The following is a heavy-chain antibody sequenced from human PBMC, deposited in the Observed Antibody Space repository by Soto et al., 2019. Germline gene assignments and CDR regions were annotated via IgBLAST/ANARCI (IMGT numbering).Heavy chain of an antibody. D-gene: IGHD3-16*02. J-gene: IGHJ4*02. CDR1: GSTFSSYA. V-gene: IGHV3-23*01. CDR2: ISGRGST. Sequence: EVQVLQSGGGLVQPGESLRLFCAASGSTFSSYAMSWVRQAPGKGLEWVAGISGRGSTNYADSVKGRFAISRDNSKNTLYLQMNSLGAEDTAVYYCAKEKDNEYVWGSYRYTSDYWGQGTLVTVSS. CDR3: AKEKDNEYVWGSYRYTSDY.